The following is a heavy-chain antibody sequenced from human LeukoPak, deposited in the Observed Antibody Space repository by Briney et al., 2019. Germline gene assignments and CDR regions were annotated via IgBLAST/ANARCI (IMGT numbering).Heavy chain of an antibody. CDR3: AKGGQIAAAYYMDV. CDR2: ISYDGSNK. V-gene: IGHV3-30*18. J-gene: IGHJ6*03. Sequence: PGGSLRLSCAASGFTSSSYGMHWVRQAPGKGLEWVAVISYDGSNKYYADSVKGRFTISRDNSKNTLYLQMNSLRAEDTAVYYCAKGGQIAAAYYMDVWGKGTTVTVSS. CDR1: GFTSSSYG. D-gene: IGHD6-13*01.